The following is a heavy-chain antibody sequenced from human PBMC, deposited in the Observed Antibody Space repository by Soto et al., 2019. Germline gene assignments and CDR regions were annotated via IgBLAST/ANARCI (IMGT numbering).Heavy chain of an antibody. CDR1: GFTFTNYW. CDR2: ISSTTNYI. V-gene: IGHV3-21*01. J-gene: IGHJ4*02. Sequence: PGGSLRLSCAASGFTFTNYWMHWVRQAPGKGLEWVSSISSTTNYIYYADSMKGRFTVSRDNAKNSVYLEMNSLSAEDTALYYCARESEDLTSNFDYWGQGTLVTVSS. CDR3: ARESEDLTSNFDY.